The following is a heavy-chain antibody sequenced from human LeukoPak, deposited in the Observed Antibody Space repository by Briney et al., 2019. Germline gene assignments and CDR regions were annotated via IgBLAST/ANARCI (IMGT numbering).Heavy chain of an antibody. CDR3: ARDNSVGDIAWWFDP. J-gene: IGHJ5*02. V-gene: IGHV1-46*04. Sequence: SVKVSCKTSGYTFTGYYMHWVRQAPGQGLEWVGLINPTGTRTLYAQKLQGRITLTRDMSTTTDYMELSSLTSEDTAVYYCARDNSVGDIAWWFDPWGQGTLVTVSS. CDR1: GYTFTGYY. CDR2: INPTGTRT. D-gene: IGHD3-10*01.